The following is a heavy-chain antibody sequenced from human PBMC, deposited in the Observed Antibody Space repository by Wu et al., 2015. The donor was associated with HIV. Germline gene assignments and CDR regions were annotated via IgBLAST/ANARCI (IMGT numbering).Heavy chain of an antibody. D-gene: IGHD3-22*01. Sequence: QVQLVQSGAEVKKPGASVKVSCKASGYTFTGYYMHWVRQAPGQGLEWMGWINPNSGGTNYAQKFQGRVTMTRDTSISTAYMELSRLRSDDTAVYYCAREIVVVNNHDAFDIWGQGTMVTVSS. CDR3: AREIVVVNNHDAFDI. CDR2: INPNSGGT. CDR1: GYTFTGYY. V-gene: IGHV1-2*02. J-gene: IGHJ3*02.